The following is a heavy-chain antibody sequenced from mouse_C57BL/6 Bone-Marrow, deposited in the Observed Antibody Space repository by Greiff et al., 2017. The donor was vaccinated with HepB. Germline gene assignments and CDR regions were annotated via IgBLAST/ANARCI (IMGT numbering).Heavy chain of an antibody. D-gene: IGHD1-1*01. J-gene: IGHJ4*01. Sequence: EVKLVESGGGLVKPGGSLKLSCAASGFTFSSYAMSWVRQTPEKRLEWVATISAGGSYTYYPDNVKGRFTISIDNAKNNLYLQMSHLKSEDTAMYNCARDLLLRRYAMDYWGQGTSVTVSS. CDR2: ISAGGSYT. CDR3: ARDLLLRRYAMDY. CDR1: GFTFSSYA. V-gene: IGHV5-4*01.